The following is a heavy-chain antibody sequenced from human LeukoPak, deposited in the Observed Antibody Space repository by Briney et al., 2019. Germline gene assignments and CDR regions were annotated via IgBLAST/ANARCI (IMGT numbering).Heavy chain of an antibody. CDR3: AAITFGGVISPN. CDR2: MNPNSGNT. Sequence: ASVKVSCKASGYTFTSYDINWVRQSTGQGLEWMGWMNPNSGNTGYAQKFQGRVTMTRNTSISTAYMELSSLRSEDTAVYYCAAITFGGVISPNWGQGTLVTVSS. V-gene: IGHV1-8*01. D-gene: IGHD3-16*02. CDR1: GYTFTSYD. J-gene: IGHJ4*02.